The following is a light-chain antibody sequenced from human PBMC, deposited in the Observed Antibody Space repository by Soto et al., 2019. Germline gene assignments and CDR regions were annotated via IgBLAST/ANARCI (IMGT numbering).Light chain of an antibody. J-gene: IGLJ2*01. CDR1: RSNVGRNA. CDR2: ATN. CDR3: AAWDDTLNGPL. V-gene: IGLV1-44*01. Sequence: QYVLTQPPSASVTPGQTVTISCSGSRSNVGRNAVSWYQQVPGMAPKLLVFATNKRPSGVPDRFSGSASGASASLAISGLESEDEADYYCAAWDDTLNGPLFGGGTKLTVL.